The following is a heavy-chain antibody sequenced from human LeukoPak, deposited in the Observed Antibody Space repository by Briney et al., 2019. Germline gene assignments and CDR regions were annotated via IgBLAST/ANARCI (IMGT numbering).Heavy chain of an antibody. Sequence: GRSLRLSCTVSGFTFEDFAMTWVRQAPGKGLEWVGFIRRRAYGGTTDYAASVKGRFTISIDDSKNIAFLQMNSLKTGDTGIYFCSRDSHGDDVYDYWGQGTVVTVSS. CDR2: IRRRAYGGTT. V-gene: IGHV3-49*04. D-gene: IGHD1-1*01. J-gene: IGHJ4*02. CDR1: GFTFEDFA. CDR3: SRDSHGDDVYDY.